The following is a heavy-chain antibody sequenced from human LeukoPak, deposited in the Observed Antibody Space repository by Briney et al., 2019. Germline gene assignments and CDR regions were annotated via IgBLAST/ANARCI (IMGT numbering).Heavy chain of an antibody. Sequence: ASVKVSCKASGYTFTGYYMHWVRQAPGQGLEWMGWINPNSGGTNYAQKFQGRVTMTRDTSISTAYMELSRLRSDDTAVYYCARSAGVYCSGGSCYSGWFDPWGQGTLVTVSP. CDR2: INPNSGGT. D-gene: IGHD2-15*01. J-gene: IGHJ5*02. CDR1: GYTFTGYY. CDR3: ARSAGVYCSGGSCYSGWFDP. V-gene: IGHV1-2*02.